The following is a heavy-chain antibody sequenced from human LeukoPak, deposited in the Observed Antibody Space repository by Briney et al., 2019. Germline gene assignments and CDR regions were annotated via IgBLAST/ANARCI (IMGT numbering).Heavy chain of an antibody. CDR2: ISYDGSNK. CDR1: GFTFSSYA. CDR3: AKDPEGGIAVPGTDY. V-gene: IGHV3-30*18. Sequence: GRSLRLPCAASGFTFSSYAMHWVRQAPGKGLEWVAVISYDGSNKYYADSVKGRFTISRDNSKNTLYVQMNSLRAEDTAVYYCAKDPEGGIAVPGTDYWGQGTLVTVSS. D-gene: IGHD6-19*01. J-gene: IGHJ4*02.